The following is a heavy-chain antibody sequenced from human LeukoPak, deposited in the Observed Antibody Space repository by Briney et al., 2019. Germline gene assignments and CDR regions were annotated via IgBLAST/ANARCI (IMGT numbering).Heavy chain of an antibody. CDR3: ARGRSLSGSGSLFGY. Sequence: ASVKVSRKASGNTLTGYRMHWVRQAPGQGLEWMAWINPDSGDTNHAQKFQGRVIVTRDTSITTVYMELSSLRSDDTAVYYCARGRSLSGSGSLFGYWGQGTLVTVSS. V-gene: IGHV1-2*02. D-gene: IGHD3-10*01. J-gene: IGHJ4*02. CDR2: INPDSGDT. CDR1: GNTLTGYR.